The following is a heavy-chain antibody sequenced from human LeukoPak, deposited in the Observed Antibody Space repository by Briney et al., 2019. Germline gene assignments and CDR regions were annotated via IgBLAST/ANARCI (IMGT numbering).Heavy chain of an antibody. J-gene: IGHJ6*03. CDR1: GGSISSYY. CDR2: IYYSGST. Sequence: PSETLSLTCTVSGGSISSYYWSWIRPPPGKGLEWIGNIYYSGSTNYNPSLKSRVTISVDTSKNQFSLKLSSVTAADTAVYYCARAVSLANYYYYYMDVWGKGTTVTVSS. CDR3: ARAVSLANYYYYYMDV. V-gene: IGHV4-59*01.